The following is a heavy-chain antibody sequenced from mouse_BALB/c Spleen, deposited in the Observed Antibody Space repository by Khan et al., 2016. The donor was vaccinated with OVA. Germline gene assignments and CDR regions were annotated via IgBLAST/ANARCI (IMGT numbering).Heavy chain of an antibody. CDR1: GYSITSDYA. V-gene: IGHV3-2*02. CDR2: ISYSGST. J-gene: IGHJ4*01. CDR3: ERRGDGYDRAMNY. D-gene: IGHD2-2*01. Sequence: EVQLVESGPGLVKPSQSLSLTCTVTGYSITSDYAWNWIRQFPGNKLEWMGYISYSGSTSYNPSLKSRISITRDTSKNQFFLQLNSVTTEDTATYYGERRGDGYDRAMNYWGQGTSVTVSS.